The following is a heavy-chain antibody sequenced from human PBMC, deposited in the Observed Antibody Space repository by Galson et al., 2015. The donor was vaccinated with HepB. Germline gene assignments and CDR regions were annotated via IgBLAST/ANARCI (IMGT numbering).Heavy chain of an antibody. V-gene: IGHV4-34*01. CDR2: INHSGST. CDR1: GGSFSGYY. J-gene: IGHJ4*02. CDR3: ARGGGSWVFDY. D-gene: IGHD2-15*01. Sequence: SETLSLTCAVYGGSFSGYYWSWIRQPPGKGLEWIGEINHSGSTNYNPSLKSRVTISVDTSKNQFSLKLSSVTAADTAVYYCARGGGSWVFDYWGQGTLVTVSS.